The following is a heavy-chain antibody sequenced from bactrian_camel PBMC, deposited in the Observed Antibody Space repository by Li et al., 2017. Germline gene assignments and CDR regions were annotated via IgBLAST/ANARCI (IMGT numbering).Heavy chain of an antibody. D-gene: IGHD8*01. V-gene: IGHV3S40*01. CDR1: VTSYNTNF. CDR2: IPTGDGLLYSP. J-gene: IGHJ4*01. Sequence: QLVESGGGPVQAGGSLRLSCAASVTSYNTNFMGWFRQVPGEGREPVACIPTGDGLLYSPLYARSVKGRFTISRGDAKNTVHPQMDNLKVEDTAMYTCATIRYCGERGGRLELVRYTDIEGHGTQVTVS.